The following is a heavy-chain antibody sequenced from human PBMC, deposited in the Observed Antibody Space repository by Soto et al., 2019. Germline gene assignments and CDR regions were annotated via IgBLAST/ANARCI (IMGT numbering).Heavy chain of an antibody. D-gene: IGHD6-6*01. CDR1: GFTFSSYG. Sequence: GGSLRLSCAASGFTFSSYGMHWVRQAPGKGLEWVAVIWYDGSNKYYADSVKGRFTISRDNSKNTLYLQMNSLRAEDTAVYYCARRESIAARIDYWGQGTLVTVSS. CDR2: IWYDGSNK. J-gene: IGHJ4*02. CDR3: ARRESIAARIDY. V-gene: IGHV3-33*01.